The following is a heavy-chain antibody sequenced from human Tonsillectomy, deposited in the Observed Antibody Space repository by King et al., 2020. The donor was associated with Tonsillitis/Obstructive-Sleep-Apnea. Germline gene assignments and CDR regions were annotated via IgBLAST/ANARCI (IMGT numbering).Heavy chain of an antibody. CDR1: GYTFTGYY. V-gene: IGHV1-2*04. Sequence: VQLVESGAEVKKPGDSVKVSCKASGYTFTGYYIHWVRQAPGQGLEWMGWINPNSGGTNDAQKFQGWVTMTRDTSISTAYMELSRLRSDDTAVYYCARWGFGESFDYWGQGTLVTVSS. CDR3: ARWGFGESFDY. J-gene: IGHJ4*02. D-gene: IGHD3-10*01. CDR2: INPNSGGT.